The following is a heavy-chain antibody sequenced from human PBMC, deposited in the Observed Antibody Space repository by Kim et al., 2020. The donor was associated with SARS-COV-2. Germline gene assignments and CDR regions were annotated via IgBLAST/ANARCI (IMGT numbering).Heavy chain of an antibody. CDR2: IYYSGST. CDR3: ARHWYNWNDAVDY. CDR1: GGSISSYY. Sequence: SETLSLTCTVSGGSISSYYWSWIRQPPGKGLEWIGYIYYSGSTNYNPSLKSRVTISVDTSKNQFSLKLSSVTAADTAVYYCARHWYNWNDAVDYWGQGTLVTVSS. D-gene: IGHD1-1*01. V-gene: IGHV4-59*08. J-gene: IGHJ4*02.